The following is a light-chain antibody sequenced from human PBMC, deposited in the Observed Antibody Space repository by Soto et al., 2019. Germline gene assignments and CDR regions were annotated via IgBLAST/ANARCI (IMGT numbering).Light chain of an antibody. CDR3: GTWDSSLSAKV. V-gene: IGLV1-51*01. CDR1: SSNIGNNY. J-gene: IGLJ1*01. CDR2: DNN. Sequence: QSVLTQPPSVSAAPGQKVTISCSGSSSNIGNNYVSWYQQLPGTAPKLLIYDNNKRPSGIPDRFSGSQSGTSATLGITGLQTGDEADYYCGTWDSSLSAKVFGTGTKVTVL.